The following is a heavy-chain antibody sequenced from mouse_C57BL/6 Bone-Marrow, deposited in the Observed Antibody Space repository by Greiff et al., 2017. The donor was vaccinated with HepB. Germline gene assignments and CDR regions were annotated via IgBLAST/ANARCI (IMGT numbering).Heavy chain of an antibody. CDR1: GYTFTSYG. J-gene: IGHJ2*01. V-gene: IGHV1-81*01. Sequence: QVQLQQSGAELARPGASVKLSCKASGYTFTSYGISWVKQRTGQGLEWIGEIYPRSGNTYYNEKFKGKATLTADKSSSTAYMELRSLTSEDSAVYFCAREGTGTSRGSFDYWGQGTTLTVSS. D-gene: IGHD4-1*01. CDR3: AREGTGTSRGSFDY. CDR2: IYPRSGNT.